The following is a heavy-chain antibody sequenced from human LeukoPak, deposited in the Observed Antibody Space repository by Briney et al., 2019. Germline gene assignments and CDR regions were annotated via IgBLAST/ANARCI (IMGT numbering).Heavy chain of an antibody. CDR3: AKGYTGTLEGLDY. CDR2: ISYAGSNE. D-gene: IGHD1-1*01. J-gene: IGHJ4*02. Sequence: GGSLRLSCAASGLTFSHYGMHWVRQAPGKGLEWVAVISYAGSNEYYADSVKGRFTISRDNSKNTLFLQMNSLRGEDTAVYYCAKGYTGTLEGLDYWGQGTLVTVSS. V-gene: IGHV3-30*18. CDR1: GLTFSHYG.